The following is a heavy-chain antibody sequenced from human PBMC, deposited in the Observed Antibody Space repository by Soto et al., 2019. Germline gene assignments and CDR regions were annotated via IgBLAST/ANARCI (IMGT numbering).Heavy chain of an antibody. Sequence: SETLSLTCTVSGGSISRYDWSWIRQTPGKGLEWIGYLYNTGSTIYNPSLESRVTISVDTSKNQFSLKLSSVTAADTAVYYCARAVRGSYYDYWGQGTLVTVSS. CDR3: ARAVRGSYYDY. V-gene: IGHV4-59*08. D-gene: IGHD1-26*01. CDR2: LYNTGST. CDR1: GGSISRYD. J-gene: IGHJ4*02.